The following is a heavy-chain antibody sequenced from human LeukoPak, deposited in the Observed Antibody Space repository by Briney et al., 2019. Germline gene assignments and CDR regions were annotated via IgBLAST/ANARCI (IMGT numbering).Heavy chain of an antibody. V-gene: IGHV3-11*04. CDR2: ISGSGGTV. D-gene: IGHD2-8*01. CDR3: VRDFYCHNGACFDF. Sequence: GGSLRLSCAASGFRIGDYYMSWIRQAPGKGLECISFISGSGGTVRYADSVKGRFTISRDNAENSLYLQMSSLRAEDTAIYYCVRDFYCHNGACFDFWGQGTLVTVSS. CDR1: GFRIGDYY. J-gene: IGHJ4*02.